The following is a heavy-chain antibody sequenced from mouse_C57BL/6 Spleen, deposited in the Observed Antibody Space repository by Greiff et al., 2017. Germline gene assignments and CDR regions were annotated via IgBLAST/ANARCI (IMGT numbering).Heavy chain of an antibody. V-gene: IGHV1-82*01. CDR2: IYPGDGDT. Sequence: VQGVESGPELVKPGASVKISCKASGYAFSSSWMNWVKQRPGKGLEWIGRIYPGDGDTNYNGKFKGKATLTADKSSSTAYMQHSSLTSEDSAVYFCARGHGSSYDYAMDYWGQGTSVTVSS. D-gene: IGHD1-1*01. CDR3: ARGHGSSYDYAMDY. J-gene: IGHJ4*01. CDR1: GYAFSSSW.